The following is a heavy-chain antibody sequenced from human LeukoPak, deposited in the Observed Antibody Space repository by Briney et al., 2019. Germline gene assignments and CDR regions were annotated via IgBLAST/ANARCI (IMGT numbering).Heavy chain of an antibody. V-gene: IGHV3-21*01. CDR2: ISSSSTYI. Sequence: GGSLRLSCAASGFSLRSSEMNWVRQAPGKGLEWVSSISSSSTYIDYADSVKGRFTISRHNARNSLYLQMNSLRAEDTAVYYCARVYGDYALDFWGQGTLVTVSS. D-gene: IGHD4-17*01. J-gene: IGHJ4*02. CDR1: GFSLRSSE. CDR3: ARVYGDYALDF.